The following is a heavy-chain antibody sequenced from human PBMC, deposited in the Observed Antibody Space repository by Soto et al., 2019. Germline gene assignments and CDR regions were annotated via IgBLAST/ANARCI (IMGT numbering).Heavy chain of an antibody. V-gene: IGHV3-23*01. CDR2: FSGTGDSA. J-gene: IGHJ4*02. D-gene: IGHD5-12*01. Sequence: EVQLLESGGGLVQPGGSLRLSCTASGFTFSSYAMSWVRQAPGKGLEWVSGFSGTGDSAPYADSVRGRFTTSRDNSKNTVYLQMNTRRADDTAVYYCAGCQPGGRYSRYSHWGQGAPVAVAS. CDR3: AGCQPGGRYSRYSH. CDR1: GFTFSSYA.